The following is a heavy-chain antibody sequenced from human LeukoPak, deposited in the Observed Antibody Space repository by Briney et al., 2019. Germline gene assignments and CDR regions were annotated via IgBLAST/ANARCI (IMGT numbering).Heavy chain of an antibody. Sequence: GGSLRLSCAASGLTFSGYDMHWVRQAPGKGPEWVAVMPYGGQNERYADSVKGRLTVSRDNPKNTVYLEMNSLRLEGADVYYCGKAKQTFTGANFEHRALDPWGQGTLVTVS. CDR1: GLTFSGYD. J-gene: IGHJ5*02. CDR3: GKAKQTFTGANFEHRALDP. D-gene: IGHD3-9*01. CDR2: MPYGGQNE. V-gene: IGHV3-30*18.